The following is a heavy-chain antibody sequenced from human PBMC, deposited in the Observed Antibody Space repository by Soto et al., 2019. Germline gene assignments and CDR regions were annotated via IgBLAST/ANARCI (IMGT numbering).Heavy chain of an antibody. CDR3: ARVSYYYDSSGYYAFDY. Sequence: KTSETLSLTCTVSGGSISSYYWSWIRQPPGKGLEWIGYIYYSGSTNYNPSLKSRVTISVDTSKNQFSLKLSSVTAADTAVYYCARVSYYYDSSGYYAFDYWGQGTLVTVSS. CDR1: GGSISSYY. J-gene: IGHJ4*02. CDR2: IYYSGST. D-gene: IGHD3-22*01. V-gene: IGHV4-59*01.